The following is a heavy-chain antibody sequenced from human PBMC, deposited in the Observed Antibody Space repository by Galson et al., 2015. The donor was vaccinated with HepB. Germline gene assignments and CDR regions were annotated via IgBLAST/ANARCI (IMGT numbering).Heavy chain of an antibody. Sequence: SLRLSCAASGFTVSSNYMSWVRQAPGKGLEWVSVIYSGGSTYYADSVKGRFTISRHNSKNTLYLQMNSLRAEDTAVYYCFFAAPVLTYPKTPRFDYWGQGTLVTVSS. D-gene: IGHD3-3*01. J-gene: IGHJ4*02. CDR3: FFAAPVLTYPKTPRFDY. V-gene: IGHV3-53*04. CDR1: GFTVSSNY. CDR2: IYSGGST.